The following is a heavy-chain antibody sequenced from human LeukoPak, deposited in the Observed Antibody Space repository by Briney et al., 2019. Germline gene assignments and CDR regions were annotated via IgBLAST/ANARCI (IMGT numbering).Heavy chain of an antibody. CDR1: GFTFSSYS. V-gene: IGHV3-48*04. J-gene: IGHJ6*04. CDR3: ARGPQDAAAPADV. CDR2: ISSSSSTI. D-gene: IGHD2-2*01. Sequence: AGGSLRLSCAASGFTFSSYSMNWVRQAPGKGLEWVSYISSSSSTIYYADSVKGRFTISRDNAKNSLYLQMNSLRAEDTAVYYCARGPQDAAAPADVWGKGTTVIVSS.